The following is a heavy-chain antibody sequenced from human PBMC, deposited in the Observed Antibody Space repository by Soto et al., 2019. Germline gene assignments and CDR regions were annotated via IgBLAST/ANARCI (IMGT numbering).Heavy chain of an antibody. Sequence: ASVKVSCKASGYTFTNSAISWVRQAPGQGLEWMGWISAYNGNTNYAQKLQGRVTMTTDTSTSTAYMELRSLRSDDAAVYYCARDSPPVDYWGQGTLVTVSS. CDR1: GYTFTNSA. V-gene: IGHV1-18*01. CDR2: ISAYNGNT. CDR3: ARDSPPVDY. J-gene: IGHJ4*02.